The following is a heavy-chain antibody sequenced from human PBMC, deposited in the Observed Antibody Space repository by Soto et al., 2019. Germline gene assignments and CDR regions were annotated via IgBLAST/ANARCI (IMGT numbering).Heavy chain of an antibody. D-gene: IGHD3-3*01. J-gene: IGHJ6*02. CDR1: GYTLTSYG. CDR3: ARDERYDFWSGYYTGPHYYYYGMDV. CDR2: ISAYNGNT. V-gene: IGHV1-18*04. Sequence: ASVKVSCKASGYTLTSYGISWVRQAPGQGLEWMGWISAYNGNTNYAQKLQGRVTMTTDTSTSTAYMELRSLRSDDTAVYYCARDERYDFWSGYYTGPHYYYYGMDVWGQGTTVTVSS.